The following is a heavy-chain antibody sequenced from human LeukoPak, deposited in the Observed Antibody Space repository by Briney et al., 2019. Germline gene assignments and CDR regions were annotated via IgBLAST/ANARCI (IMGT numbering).Heavy chain of an antibody. Sequence: SLKVSCKASGGTFTSYAISWVRHAPGQGLEWMGGIITIFGTAHYVQKIHGRDTITPDESTSRAYMELSSLRSEDTAVYYCARVDCVDRYPYDAFYSWGQGTMFTGSS. CDR2: IITIFGTA. J-gene: IGHJ3*02. V-gene: IGHV1-69*13. CDR3: ARVDCVDRYPYDAFYS. CDR1: GGTFTSYA. D-gene: IGHD3/OR15-3a*01.